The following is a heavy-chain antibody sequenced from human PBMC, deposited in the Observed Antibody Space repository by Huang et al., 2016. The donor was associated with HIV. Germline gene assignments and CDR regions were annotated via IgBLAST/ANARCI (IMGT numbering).Heavy chain of an antibody. D-gene: IGHD3-22*01. V-gene: IGHV4-34*02. CDR3: ARRYNSRRDY. CDR2: INHSGNT. Sequence: QVQLEQWGAGLLKASETLSLTCAVYGGSFICYYWNCLRQAPGKGLEWVGEINHSGNTNYNPARKSRVNMSVDTSKSQFSLYLTSLSAADTGTYFCARRYNSRRDYWGRGTLVTVHS. CDR1: GGSFICYY. J-gene: IGHJ4*02.